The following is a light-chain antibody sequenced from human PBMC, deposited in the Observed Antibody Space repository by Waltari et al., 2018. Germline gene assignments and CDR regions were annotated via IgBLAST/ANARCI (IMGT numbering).Light chain of an antibody. CDR1: SSDVGAYNY. V-gene: IGLV2-14*03. J-gene: IGLJ2*01. CDR3: SSYTNRSTVI. Sequence: QSTLTQPASVSGSPGQSITISCTGSSSDVGAYNYVSWYKPDPNKAPKLMIYDVDNRPSGISNRFSGSKSGNTASLTISGLQAEDESVFYCSSYTNRSTVIFGGGTKLTVL. CDR2: DVD.